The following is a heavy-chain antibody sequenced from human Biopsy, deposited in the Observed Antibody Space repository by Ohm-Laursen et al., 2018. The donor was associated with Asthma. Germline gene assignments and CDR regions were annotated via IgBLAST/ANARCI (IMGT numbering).Heavy chain of an antibody. CDR2: SSYSGFR. D-gene: IGHD3-16*01. J-gene: IGHJ4*02. CDR3: ARRGGVRRYFDY. V-gene: IGHV4-59*08. CDR1: GGSINSDY. Sequence: GTLSLTCTFSGGSINSDYWSWIRQPPGKGLEWIGLSSYSGFRKYNPSLKSRVTISVDTSKNQLSLKLSSVTAADTAVYFCARRGGVRRYFDYWGQGTLVTVSS.